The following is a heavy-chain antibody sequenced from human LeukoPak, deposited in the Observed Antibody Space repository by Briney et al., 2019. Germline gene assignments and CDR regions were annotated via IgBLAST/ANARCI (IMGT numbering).Heavy chain of an antibody. CDR3: AKSNGYGLIDI. CDR2: ICTSGST. V-gene: IGHV4-4*07. Sequence: ESSETLSLTCTVSGGSISTYCWSWIRQPAGKGLEWIGHICTSGSTNYNPSLKSRVTMSVDTSNNEFSLKLNSVTAADTAVYYCAKSNGYGLIDIWGQGTMVTVSS. CDR1: GGSISTYC. D-gene: IGHD3-10*01. J-gene: IGHJ3*02.